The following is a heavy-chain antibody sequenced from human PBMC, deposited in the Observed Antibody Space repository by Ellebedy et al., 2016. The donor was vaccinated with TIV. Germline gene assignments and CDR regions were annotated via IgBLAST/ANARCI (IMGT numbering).Heavy chain of an antibody. Sequence: SVKVSXKSSGGTFSSSAFNWVRQAPGQGLEWMGGFIPIFGTSIYAPKFKGRVTITADESTSTAYMEMTSLRSEDTALYYCATSQHYYDTSGDYFFWLETWGQGTLLTVSS. V-gene: IGHV1-69*13. CDR2: FIPIFGTS. CDR1: GGTFSSSA. CDR3: ATSQHYYDTSGDYFFWLET. J-gene: IGHJ5*02. D-gene: IGHD3-22*01.